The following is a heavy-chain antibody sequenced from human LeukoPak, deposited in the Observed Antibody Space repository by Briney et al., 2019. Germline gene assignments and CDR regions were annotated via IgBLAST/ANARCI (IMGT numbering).Heavy chain of an antibody. CDR1: ESTFRTYG. D-gene: IGHD3-10*01. J-gene: IGHJ6*03. CDR2: ISGGGYST. CDR3: ATNYYDSGSSRGPNYYYYMDV. V-gene: IGHV3-23*01. Sequence: QSGGSLRLSCAASESTFRTYGMSWVRQAPGKGLEWVSAISGGGYSTYYADSVKGRFTISRDNSKNTLYLQMNSLRAEDTAVYYCATNYYDSGSSRGPNYYYYMDVWGKGTTVTISS.